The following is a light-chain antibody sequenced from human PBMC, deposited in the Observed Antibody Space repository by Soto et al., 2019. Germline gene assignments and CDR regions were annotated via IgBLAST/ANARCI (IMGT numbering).Light chain of an antibody. CDR1: RSISNY. J-gene: IGKJ1*01. CDR3: QQYNNYPRT. CDR2: GAS. V-gene: IGKV1-39*01. Sequence: DIQMTQSPSSLSASVGDAVSLTCRASRSISNYLNWYQQKPGRAPKLLISGASSLQRGVPSRFSGSGSGTTFTLTITSLQPDDFAIYYCQQYNNYPRTFGQGTKVEVK.